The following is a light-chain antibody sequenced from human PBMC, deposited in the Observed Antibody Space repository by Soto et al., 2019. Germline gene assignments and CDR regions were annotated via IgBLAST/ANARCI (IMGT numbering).Light chain of an antibody. Sequence: EIVLTQSPGTLSLSPGERATLSCRASQSVSSSYLAWYQQKPGQAPRLLIYATSSRATDIPDRFSGSGSGTDFTLTISRLEPEDFAVYYCQQYGSSPLTFGGGTKVDI. J-gene: IGKJ4*01. CDR2: ATS. V-gene: IGKV3-20*01. CDR1: QSVSSSY. CDR3: QQYGSSPLT.